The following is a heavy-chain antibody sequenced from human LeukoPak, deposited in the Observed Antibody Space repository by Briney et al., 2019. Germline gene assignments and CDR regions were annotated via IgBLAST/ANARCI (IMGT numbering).Heavy chain of an antibody. CDR1: GYTFSTSG. J-gene: IGHJ4*02. V-gene: IGHV1-18*01. Sequence: ASVKVSCKASGYTFSTSGISWVRQAPGQGLEWMGWISAYNGNTNYAQKLQGRVTMTTDTSTSTAYMELRSLRSDDTAVYYCASNVHSSGWFDYWGQGTLVTVSS. CDR3: ASNVHSSGWFDY. D-gene: IGHD6-19*01. CDR2: ISAYNGNT.